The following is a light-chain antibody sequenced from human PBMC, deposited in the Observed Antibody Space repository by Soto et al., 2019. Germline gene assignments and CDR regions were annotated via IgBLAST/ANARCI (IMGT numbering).Light chain of an antibody. CDR1: SSNIGSNT. J-gene: IGLJ2*01. CDR3: AAWDDSLNAVV. V-gene: IGLV1-44*01. CDR2: SNN. Sequence: SALTQPPSASGTPGQRVTISCSGSSSNIGSNTVNWYQQLPGTAPKLFIYSNNQRPSGVPDRCSGSKSGTSASLAISGLQSEDEADYYCAAWDDSLNAVVFGGGTKVTVL.